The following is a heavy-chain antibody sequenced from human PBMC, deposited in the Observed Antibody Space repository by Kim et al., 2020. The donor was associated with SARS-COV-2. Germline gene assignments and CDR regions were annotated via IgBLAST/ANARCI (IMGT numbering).Heavy chain of an antibody. D-gene: IGHD1-7*01. J-gene: IGHJ4*02. CDR1: GGSFSGYY. V-gene: IGHV4-34*01. CDR2: INHSGST. Sequence: SETLSLTCAVYGGSFSGYYWSWIRQPPGKGLEWIGEINHSGSTNYNPSLKSRVTISVDTSKNQFSLKLSSVTAADTAVYYCARGLRYNWNYGHFDYWGQGTLVTVSS. CDR3: ARGLRYNWNYGHFDY.